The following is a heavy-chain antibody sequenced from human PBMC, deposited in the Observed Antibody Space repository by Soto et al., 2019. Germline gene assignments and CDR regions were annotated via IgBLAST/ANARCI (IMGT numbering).Heavy chain of an antibody. CDR2: IYYSGGT. V-gene: IGHV4-31*03. CDR1: GGSISNSANH. J-gene: IGHJ5*02. D-gene: IGHD3-10*01. CDR3: AKGVRGVPNWFDP. Sequence: QVQLQESGPGLVRPSQTLSLSCTVSGGSISNSANHWSWIRQQPGEGLEWIGYIYYSGGTYYSPSFKGRVTMSIDASKNQFSLKLSSVTAADTAVYYCAKGVRGVPNWFDPWGQGTLVTVSS.